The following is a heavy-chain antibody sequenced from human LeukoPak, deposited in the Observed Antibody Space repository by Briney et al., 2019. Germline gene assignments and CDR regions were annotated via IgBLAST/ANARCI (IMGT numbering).Heavy chain of an antibody. CDR1: GFTFSSYE. V-gene: IGHV3-48*03. J-gene: IGHJ6*03. CDR2: ISSSGSTI. Sequence: PGGSLRLSCAASGFTFSSYEMNWVRQAPGKGLEWVSYISSSGSTIYYADSVKGRFTISRDNAKNSLYLQMDSLRAEDTAVYYCARAGIAVAGIGFGYYYYMDVWGKGTTVTISS. CDR3: ARAGIAVAGIGFGYYYYMDV. D-gene: IGHD6-19*01.